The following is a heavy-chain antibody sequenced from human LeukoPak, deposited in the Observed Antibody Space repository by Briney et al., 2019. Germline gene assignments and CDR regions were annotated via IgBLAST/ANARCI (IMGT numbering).Heavy chain of an antibody. V-gene: IGHV4-59*01. CDR1: GGSISSYY. J-gene: IGHJ4*02. D-gene: IGHD4/OR15-4a*01. CDR3: ARSGYRGCLLR. CDR2: IYYSGST. Sequence: SETLSLTCTVSGGSISSYYWSWIRQPPGKGLEWIGYIYYSGSTNYNPSLKSRVTISVDTSKNRFSLKLSSVTAADTAVYYCARSGYRGCLLRWGQGTLVTVSS.